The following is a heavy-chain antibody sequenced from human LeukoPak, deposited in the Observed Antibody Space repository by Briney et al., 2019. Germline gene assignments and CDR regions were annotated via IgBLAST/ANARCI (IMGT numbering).Heavy chain of an antibody. CDR1: GGSISSYY. J-gene: IGHJ5*02. CDR2: IYTSGST. V-gene: IGHV4-4*09. Sequence: SETLSLTCTVSGGSISSYYWSWIRQPPGKGLEWIGYIYTSGSTNYNPSLKSRATLSLATYKNQFSLKLSSVTAADTAVYYCARLGIGYCSSTSCLNWFDPWGQGTLVTDSS. D-gene: IGHD2-2*03. CDR3: ARLGIGYCSSTSCLNWFDP.